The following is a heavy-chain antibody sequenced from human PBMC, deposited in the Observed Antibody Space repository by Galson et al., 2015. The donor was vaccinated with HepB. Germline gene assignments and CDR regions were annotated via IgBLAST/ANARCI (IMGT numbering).Heavy chain of an antibody. V-gene: IGHV1-46*01. J-gene: IGHJ6*03. CDR2: INPSGGST. CDR1: GYTFTSYY. Sequence: SVKVSCKASGYTFTSYYMHWVRQAPGQGLEWMGIINPSGGSTSYAQKFQGRVTMTRDTSTSTVYMELSSLRSEDTAVYYCAKAGSERKDYYYMDVWGKGTTVTVSS. D-gene: IGHD2-8*02. CDR3: AKAGSERKDYYYMDV.